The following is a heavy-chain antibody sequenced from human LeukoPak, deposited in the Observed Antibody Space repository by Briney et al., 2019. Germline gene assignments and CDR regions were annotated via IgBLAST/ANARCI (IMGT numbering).Heavy chain of an antibody. CDR2: IYYSGST. Sequence: SETLSLTCTVSGGSISSSSYYWGWIRQPPGKGLEWIGSIYYSGSTYYNPSLKSRVTISVDTSKNQFSLKLSSVTAADTAVYYCARELLLMNYYYYMDVWGKGTTVTVSS. D-gene: IGHD2-15*01. V-gene: IGHV4-39*07. CDR1: GGSISSSSYY. J-gene: IGHJ6*03. CDR3: ARELLLMNYYYYMDV.